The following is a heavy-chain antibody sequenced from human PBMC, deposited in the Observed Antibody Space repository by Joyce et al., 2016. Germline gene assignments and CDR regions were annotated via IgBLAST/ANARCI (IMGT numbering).Heavy chain of an antibody. CDR1: GYTFTSYG. V-gene: IGHV1-18*01. Sequence: QVQLVQSGAEVKKPGASVKVSCKASGYTFTSYGISWVRQAPGQGIEWMGWISAYKGNTNYAQKLQGRVTMTTDTSTSTAYMELRSLRSDDTAVYYCAREAYDCSGGSCYSSWFDPWGQGTLVTVSS. CDR3: AREAYDCSGGSCYSSWFDP. CDR2: ISAYKGNT. D-gene: IGHD2-15*01. J-gene: IGHJ5*02.